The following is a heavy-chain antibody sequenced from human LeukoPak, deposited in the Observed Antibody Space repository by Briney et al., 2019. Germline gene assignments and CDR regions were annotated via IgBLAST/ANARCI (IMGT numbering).Heavy chain of an antibody. V-gene: IGHV3-23*01. D-gene: IGHD3-22*01. CDR1: GFTFSNYA. Sequence: GGSLRLSCAASGFTFSNYAMSWVRQAPGKGLECVSSISGGSTYYAESVKGRFTISRDNSKNTLYLQMNSPRAEGTAVYYCAKADYDRSGYSFARIFQHWGQGTLVTVSS. CDR3: AKADYDRSGYSFARIFQH. CDR2: ISGGST. J-gene: IGHJ1*01.